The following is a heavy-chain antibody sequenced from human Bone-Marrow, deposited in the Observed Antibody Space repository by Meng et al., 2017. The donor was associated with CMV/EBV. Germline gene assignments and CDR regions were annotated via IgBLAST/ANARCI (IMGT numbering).Heavy chain of an antibody. J-gene: IGHJ3*02. CDR1: GYTFTGYY. CDR2: INPNSGGT. V-gene: IGHV1-2*02. D-gene: IGHD2-2*01. CDR3: ARVIVVPAANDAFDI. Sequence: ASVKVSCKASGYTFTGYYMHWVRQAPGQGLEWMGWINPNSGGTNYAQKFQGRVTMTRDTSISTAYMELSRLRSDDTAVYYCARVIVVPAANDAFDIWGQGTMVTVSS.